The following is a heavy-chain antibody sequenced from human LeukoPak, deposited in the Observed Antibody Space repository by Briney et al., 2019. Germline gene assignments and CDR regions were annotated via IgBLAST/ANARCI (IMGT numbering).Heavy chain of an antibody. J-gene: IGHJ4*02. CDR2: IYYSGST. Sequence: SEILSLTCTVSGGSISSYYWSWIRQPPGKGLEWIGYIYYSGSTNYNPSLKSRVTISVDTSKNQFSLKLSSVTAADTAVYYCARSGYSYGKFDYWGQGTLVTVSS. D-gene: IGHD5-18*01. CDR1: GGSISSYY. CDR3: ARSGYSYGKFDY. V-gene: IGHV4-59*01.